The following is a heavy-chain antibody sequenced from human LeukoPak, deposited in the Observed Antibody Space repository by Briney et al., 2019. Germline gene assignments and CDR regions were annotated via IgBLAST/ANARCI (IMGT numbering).Heavy chain of an antibody. D-gene: IGHD3-16*02. Sequence: SETLSLTCAVYGGSFSGYYWSWIRQPPGKGLEWIGEINHSGSTNYNPSLKSRVTISVDTSKNQFSLKLSSVTAADTAVYYCARGARVWGSYRPNYYYYMDVWGKGTTVTVSS. J-gene: IGHJ6*03. CDR3: ARGARVWGSYRPNYYYYMDV. CDR2: INHSGST. V-gene: IGHV4-34*01. CDR1: GGSFSGYY.